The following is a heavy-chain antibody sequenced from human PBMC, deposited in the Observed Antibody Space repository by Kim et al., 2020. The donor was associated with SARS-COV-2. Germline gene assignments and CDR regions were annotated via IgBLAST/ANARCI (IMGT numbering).Heavy chain of an antibody. J-gene: IGHJ4*02. V-gene: IGHV1-46*01. D-gene: IGHD2-15*01. CDR1: GYTFTSYY. CDR2: INPSGGST. Sequence: ASMKVSCKASGYTFTSYYMHWVRQAPGQGLEWMGIINPSGGSTSYAQKFQGRVTMTRDTSTSTVYMELSSLRSEDTAVYYCARDWCSGGSCYIVFDYWGQGTLVTVSS. CDR3: ARDWCSGGSCYIVFDY.